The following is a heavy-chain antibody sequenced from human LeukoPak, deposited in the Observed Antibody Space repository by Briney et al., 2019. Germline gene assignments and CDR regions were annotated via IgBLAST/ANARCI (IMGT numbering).Heavy chain of an antibody. CDR1: GGSISSGGYY. CDR2: IYYSGST. V-gene: IGHV4-31*03. J-gene: IGHJ4*02. CDR3: ASVFITGTNYFDY. D-gene: IGHD1/OR15-1a*01. Sequence: PSETLSLTCTVSGGSISSGGYYWSWIRQHPGKGLEWIGYIYYSGSTYYNPSLKSRVTISVDTSKNQFSLKRSSVTAADTAVYYCASVFITGTNYFDYWGQGTLVTVSS.